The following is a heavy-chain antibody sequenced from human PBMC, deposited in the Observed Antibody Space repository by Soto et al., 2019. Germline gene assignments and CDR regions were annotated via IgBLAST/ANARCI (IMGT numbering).Heavy chain of an antibody. CDR1: GYTFTSYA. V-gene: IGHV1-3*01. D-gene: IGHD6-13*01. Sequence: ASVKVSCKASGYTFTSYAMHWVRQAPGQRLEWMGWINAGNGNTKYSQKFQGRVTITRDTSASTAYMELSSLRPEDTAVYYCASKSSSWATDAFDIWGQGTMVTVSS. J-gene: IGHJ3*02. CDR2: INAGNGNT. CDR3: ASKSSSWATDAFDI.